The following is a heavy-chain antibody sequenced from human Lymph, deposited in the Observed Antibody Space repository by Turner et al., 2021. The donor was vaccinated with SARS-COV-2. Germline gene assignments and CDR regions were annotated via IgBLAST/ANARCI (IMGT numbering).Heavy chain of an antibody. Sequence: QVQLVESGGGVVQPGMSLRLSCAASGFTFSSYGMHWVRQAPGKGLGWVAVIWYDGSNKFYADSVKGRFTISRDNSKNTLYLQMNSLRAEDTAVYYCARALAAAGTDGVDVWGQGTTVTVSS. CDR3: ARALAAAGTDGVDV. CDR2: IWYDGSNK. V-gene: IGHV3-33*01. CDR1: GFTFSSYG. D-gene: IGHD6-13*01. J-gene: IGHJ6*02.